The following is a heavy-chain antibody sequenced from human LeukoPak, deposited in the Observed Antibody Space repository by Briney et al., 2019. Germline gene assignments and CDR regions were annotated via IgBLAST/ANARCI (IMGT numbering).Heavy chain of an antibody. D-gene: IGHD5-24*01. CDR3: ARGEEMATDC. CDR2: IYYSGST. CDR1: GGSISSYY. V-gene: IGHV4-59*08. Sequence: PSETLSLTCTVSGGSISSYYWSWIRQPPGKGLEWIGYIYYSGSTNYNPSLKSRVTISVDTSKNQFSLKLSSVTAADTAVYYCARGEEMATDCWGQGTLVTVSS. J-gene: IGHJ4*02.